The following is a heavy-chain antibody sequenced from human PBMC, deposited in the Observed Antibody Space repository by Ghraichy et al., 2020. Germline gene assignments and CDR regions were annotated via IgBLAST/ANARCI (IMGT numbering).Heavy chain of an antibody. CDR3: ARHQNRDTIFGVVIIPYFDY. CDR1: GGSISSSSYY. CDR2: IYYSGST. J-gene: IGHJ4*02. Sequence: ESLNISCTVSGGSISSSSYYWGWIRQPPGKGLEWIGSIYYSGSTYYNPSLKSRVTISVDTSKNQFSLKLSSVTAADTAVYYCARHQNRDTIFGVVIIPYFDYWGQGTLVTVSS. V-gene: IGHV4-39*01. D-gene: IGHD3-3*01.